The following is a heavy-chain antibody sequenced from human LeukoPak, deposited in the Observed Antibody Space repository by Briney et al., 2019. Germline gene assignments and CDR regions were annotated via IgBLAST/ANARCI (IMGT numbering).Heavy chain of an antibody. CDR2: ISSSGSTI. CDR3: ANGPGTMVLS. J-gene: IGHJ4*02. D-gene: IGHD4/OR15-4a*01. Sequence: GGSLRLSCAASGFTFSSYEMNWVRQAPGKGLEWVSYISSSGSTIYCADSVKGRFTISRDNAKNSLYLQMNSLRAEDTAVYYCANGPGTMVLSWGQGTLVTVSS. CDR1: GFTFSSYE. V-gene: IGHV3-48*03.